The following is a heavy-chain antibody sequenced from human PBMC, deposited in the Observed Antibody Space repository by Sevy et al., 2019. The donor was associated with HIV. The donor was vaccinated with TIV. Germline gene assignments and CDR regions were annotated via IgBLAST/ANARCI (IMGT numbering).Heavy chain of an antibody. J-gene: IGHJ4*02. D-gene: IGHD3-16*01. V-gene: IGHV1-46*01. CDR1: GYNFTSYY. CDR3: TRVRSFGFEY. Sequence: ASVKVSCKAAGYNFTSYYIHWVRQAPGQGLEWMGIITPSGDTTTYSKKFQGRVTMTSDTSTSTVYMELSSLGYDDTAVYYCTRVRSFGFEYWGQGTLVTVSS. CDR2: ITPSGDTT.